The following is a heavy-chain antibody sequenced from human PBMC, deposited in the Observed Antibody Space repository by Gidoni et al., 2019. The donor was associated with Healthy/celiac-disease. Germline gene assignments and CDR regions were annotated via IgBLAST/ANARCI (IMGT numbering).Heavy chain of an antibody. CDR3: ARSPRERGYYFDY. J-gene: IGHJ4*02. Sequence: QVQLVESGGGVVQPGRSLRLSCAASGFPFSSYGMHWVRQAPGKGLEWVAVIWYDGSNKYYADSVKGRFTISRDNSKNTLYLQMNSLRAEDTAVYYCARSPRERGYYFDYWGQGTLVTVSS. D-gene: IGHD1-26*01. V-gene: IGHV3-33*01. CDR2: IWYDGSNK. CDR1: GFPFSSYG.